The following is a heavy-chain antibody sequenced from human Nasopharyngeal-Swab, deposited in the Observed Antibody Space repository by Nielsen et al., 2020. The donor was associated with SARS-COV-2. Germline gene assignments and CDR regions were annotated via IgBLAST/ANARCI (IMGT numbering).Heavy chain of an antibody. V-gene: IGHV3-21*01. Sequence: GGSLRLSCAASGFTFSTYTMNWVRQAPGKGLEWVSSISGSSAYIWYADSVKGRFTVSRDNAKNSLYLQMNNLRADDTAIYYCARTAAFCGSDCYSEYFQHWGQGTLVTVSS. J-gene: IGHJ1*01. CDR2: ISGSSAYI. CDR1: GFTFSTYT. CDR3: ARTAAFCGSDCYSEYFQH. D-gene: IGHD2-21*02.